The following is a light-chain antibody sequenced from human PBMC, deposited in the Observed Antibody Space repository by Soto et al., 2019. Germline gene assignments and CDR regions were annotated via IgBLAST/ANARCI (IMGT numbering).Light chain of an antibody. Sequence: DIQMTQSPSTLSASVGDRVTITCRASQNISGWLAWYQQRPGKGPNLLIHKASTLEVGVPSRFSASASGTEFTLTISSLQPDDFAVYFCLQYNVYPLSFGGGTKVEIK. CDR3: LQYNVYPLS. V-gene: IGKV1-5*03. CDR1: QNISGW. J-gene: IGKJ4*01. CDR2: KAS.